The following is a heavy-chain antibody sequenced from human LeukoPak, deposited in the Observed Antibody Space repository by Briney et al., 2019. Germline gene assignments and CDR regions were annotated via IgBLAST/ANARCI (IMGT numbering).Heavy chain of an antibody. Sequence: SQTLSLTCTVAGGSISSGGYYWSWIRQHPGKGLEGIVYIYDSGSTYYNPSLKSRVTISVDTPKNQFSLKLSSVNAEDTAVYYCARDVTSYCSSTSCYRHFDYWGQGTLVTVSS. D-gene: IGHD2-2*01. CDR2: IYDSGST. CDR1: GGSISSGGYY. V-gene: IGHV4-31*03. CDR3: ARDVTSYCSSTSCYRHFDY. J-gene: IGHJ4*02.